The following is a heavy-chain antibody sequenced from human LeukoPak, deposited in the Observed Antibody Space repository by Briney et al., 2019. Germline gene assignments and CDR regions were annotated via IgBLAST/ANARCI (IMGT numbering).Heavy chain of an antibody. CDR3: AVHVCSGGSCYSEDYGMDV. CDR1: VCTFSSYA. D-gene: IGHD2-15*01. V-gene: IGHV1-69*13. CDR2: IIPIFGTA. Sequence: SVKVSLKSSVCTFSSYAISWVRQPPGQALEWMGGIIPIFGTANYAQNFQGRVTITADESTSTDYMELSSLRSEDTAVYYCAVHVCSGGSCYSEDYGMDVWGKGTTVTVSS. J-gene: IGHJ6*04.